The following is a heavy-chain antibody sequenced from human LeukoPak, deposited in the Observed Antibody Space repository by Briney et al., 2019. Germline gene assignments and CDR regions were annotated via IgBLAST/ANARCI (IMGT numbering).Heavy chain of an antibody. D-gene: IGHD3-10*01. V-gene: IGHV1-69*05. CDR1: GGTFSSYA. Sequence: SVKVSXKASGGTFSSYAISWVRQAPGQGLEWMGRIIPIFGTANYAQKFQGRVTITTDESTSTAYMELSSLRSEDTAVYYCARGGSSRGDRFDYWGQGTLVTVSS. J-gene: IGHJ4*02. CDR2: IIPIFGTA. CDR3: ARGGSSRGDRFDY.